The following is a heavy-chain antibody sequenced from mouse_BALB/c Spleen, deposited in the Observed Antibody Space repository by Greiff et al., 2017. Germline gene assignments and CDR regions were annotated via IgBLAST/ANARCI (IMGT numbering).Heavy chain of an antibody. CDR2: INPSTGYT. CDR3: ARLNSYWYFDV. V-gene: IGHV1-7*01. J-gene: IGHJ1*01. Sequence: VKLMESGAELAKPGASVKMSCKASGYTFTSYWMHWVKQRPGQGLEWIGYINPSTGYTEYNQKFKDKATLTADKSSSTAYMQLSSLTSEDSAVYYCARLNSYWYFDVWGAGTTVTVSS. CDR1: GYTFTSYW.